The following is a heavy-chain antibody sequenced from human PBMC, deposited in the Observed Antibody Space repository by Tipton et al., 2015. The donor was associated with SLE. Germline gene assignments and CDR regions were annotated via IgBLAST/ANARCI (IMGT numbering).Heavy chain of an antibody. Sequence: SLRLSCAASGFTVSSNYMSWVRQAPGKGLEWVSVIYSGVSTYYANSVTGRFTISRHNSKNTLYLQMNSLGAEDTAVYYCARDGAALKVWYFDLWGRGTLVTVSS. D-gene: IGHD2-15*01. CDR2: IYSGVST. J-gene: IGHJ2*01. V-gene: IGHV3-53*04. CDR1: GFTVSSNY. CDR3: ARDGAALKVWYFDL.